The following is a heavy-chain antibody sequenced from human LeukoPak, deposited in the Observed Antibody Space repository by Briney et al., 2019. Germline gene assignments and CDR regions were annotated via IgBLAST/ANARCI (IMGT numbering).Heavy chain of an antibody. J-gene: IGHJ4*02. V-gene: IGHV4-34*01. D-gene: IGHD2-2*01. CDR3: ARAVVVVVPAATGYYFDY. CDR1: GGSFSGYY. CDR2: INHSGST. Sequence: SETLSLTCAVYGGSFSGYYWSWIRQPPEKGLEWIGEINHSGSTNYNPSLKSRVTISVDTSKNQFSLKLSSVTAADTAVYYCARAVVVVVPAATGYYFDYWGQGTLVTVSS.